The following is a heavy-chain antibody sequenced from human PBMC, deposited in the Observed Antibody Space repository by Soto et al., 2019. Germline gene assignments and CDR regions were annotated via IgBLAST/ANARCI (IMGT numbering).Heavy chain of an antibody. Sequence: SETLSLTCSVSRGSASSATYYWNWMRQPPGKPLEWIGYIYYRGSTNYNPSLKSRVTMSLDTSNDRFSLRLSSVTAADTAVYYCARTRDNNINYYYDLGVWGPGTTVTVYS. CDR1: RGSASSATYY. D-gene: IGHD1-20*01. J-gene: IGHJ6*02. CDR2: IYYRGST. CDR3: ARTRDNNINYYYDLGV. V-gene: IGHV4-61*01.